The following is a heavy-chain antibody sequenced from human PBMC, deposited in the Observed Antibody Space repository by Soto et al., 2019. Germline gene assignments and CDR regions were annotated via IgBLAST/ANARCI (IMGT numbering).Heavy chain of an antibody. D-gene: IGHD6-6*01. J-gene: IGHJ4*02. CDR1: GDPISSHDW. V-gene: IGHV4-4*02. CDR2: IHYSGNT. CDR3: ARSPRWDSSSFDY. Sequence: SETLSLTCAVSGDPISSHDWWSWVRQPPKKGLEWIAEIHYSGNTNYNPSLKSRVTISVDTSKNQFSLKLSSVTAADTAVYYCARSPRWDSSSFDYWGQGTLVTVSS.